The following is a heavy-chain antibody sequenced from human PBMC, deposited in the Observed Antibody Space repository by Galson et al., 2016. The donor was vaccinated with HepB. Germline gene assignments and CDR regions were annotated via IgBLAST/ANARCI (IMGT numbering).Heavy chain of an antibody. V-gene: IGHV4-38-2*02. CDR2: IYLRGTT. Sequence: ETLSLTCTVSGYSMSGNSFWAWIRQPPGKGLEWLGSIYLRGTTHYKSSLKSRVTISVDTSKNQVYLKVTSVTAADTALYYCARATPSSFGELLVHFDTWGQGSLVTVSS. J-gene: IGHJ4*02. CDR1: GYSMSGNSF. D-gene: IGHD3-10*01. CDR3: ARATPSSFGELLVHFDT.